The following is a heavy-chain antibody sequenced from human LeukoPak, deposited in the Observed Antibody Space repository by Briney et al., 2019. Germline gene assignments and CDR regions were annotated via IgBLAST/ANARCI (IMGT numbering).Heavy chain of an antibody. Sequence: ASVKVSCKASGYIFINYYIHWVRQAPGQGLEWMGIINPSNNSTNYAPNFQGRVTMTRDMSTSTVYMELSSLRSEDTAVYYCARDSAISSRYMDVWGKGTTVTVSS. CDR2: INPSNNST. CDR1: GYIFINYY. J-gene: IGHJ6*03. CDR3: ARDSAISSRYMDV. D-gene: IGHD3-9*01. V-gene: IGHV1-46*01.